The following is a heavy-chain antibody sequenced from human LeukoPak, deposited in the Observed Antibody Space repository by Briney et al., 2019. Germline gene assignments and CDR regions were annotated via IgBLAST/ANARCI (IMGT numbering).Heavy chain of an antibody. CDR1: GFIFKSFY. V-gene: IGHV3-21*01. CDR2: ISGRSDFI. D-gene: IGHD5-18*01. CDR3: ARDGNRGYSYGFASGY. Sequence: PGGSLRLSCAASGFIFKSFYMNWVRQAPGRGLEWVSFISGRSDFISYADSVKGRFTISRDNAKNSLYLQMNSLRAEDTAVYYCARDGNRGYSYGFASGYWGQGTLVTVSS. J-gene: IGHJ4*02.